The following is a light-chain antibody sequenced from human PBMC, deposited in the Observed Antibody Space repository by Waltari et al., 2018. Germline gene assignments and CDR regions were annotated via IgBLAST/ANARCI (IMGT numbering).Light chain of an antibody. J-gene: IGKJ2*01. CDR2: AAS. V-gene: IGKV1-39*01. CDR1: QRGSRY. Sequence: DIQMTQSSSSLSASVGDRVTMTCRASQRGSRYLSWYQQKPGQAPKLLIFAASVLESEVPSRFSGSGSGTDFTLTINGLQPEDFATYYCQQSSSTLMYTFGQGTKVEI. CDR3: QQSSSTLMYT.